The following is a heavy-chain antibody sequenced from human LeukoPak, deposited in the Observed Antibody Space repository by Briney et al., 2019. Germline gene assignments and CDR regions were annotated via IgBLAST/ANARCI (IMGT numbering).Heavy chain of an antibody. D-gene: IGHD3-3*01. CDR2: INPNSGDT. V-gene: IGHV1-2*02. CDR1: GYPLTGYY. CDR3: ARDLHDFWSGYLFDY. J-gene: IGHJ4*02. Sequence: RASVKVSCKASGYPLTGYYMHWVRQAPGQGLEWMGWINPNSGDTNSAQNFQGRVTMTRDASINTAYMELSRLRSDDTAVYYCARDLHDFWSGYLFDYWGQGTLVTVSS.